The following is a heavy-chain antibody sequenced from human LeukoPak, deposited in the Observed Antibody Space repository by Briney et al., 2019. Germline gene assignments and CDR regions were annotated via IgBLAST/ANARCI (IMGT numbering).Heavy chain of an antibody. V-gene: IGHV4-61*01. CDR2: MYYSGST. J-gene: IGHJ5*02. D-gene: IGHD6-13*01. CDR3: ARAGYSSSWYGSGWFDP. Sequence: SETLSLTCTVSGGSISSSSYYWSWIRQPPGKGLEWIGYMYYSGSTNYNPSLKSRVTISVDTSKNQFSLKLSSVTAADTAVYYCARAGYSSSWYGSGWFDPWGQGTLVTVSS. CDR1: GGSISSSSYY.